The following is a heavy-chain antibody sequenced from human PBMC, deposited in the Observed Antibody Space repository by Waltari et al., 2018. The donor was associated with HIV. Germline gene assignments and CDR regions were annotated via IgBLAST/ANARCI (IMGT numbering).Heavy chain of an antibody. CDR1: RYTCTHYW. D-gene: IGHD3-22*01. CDR3: ARLFYYDTTGYINNAFDI. J-gene: IGHJ3*02. Sequence: EVPLTPAGTEVRQSGEALKVPRPPGRYTCTHYWLHPVSQMSGEGLEWMGIIYPFDSDTRYNPSFEGQITISADKSLATAYLEWSNLNASDAAIYYCARLFYYDTTGYINNAFDIWGQGTVVTVS. CDR2: IYPFDSDT. V-gene: IGHV5-51*01.